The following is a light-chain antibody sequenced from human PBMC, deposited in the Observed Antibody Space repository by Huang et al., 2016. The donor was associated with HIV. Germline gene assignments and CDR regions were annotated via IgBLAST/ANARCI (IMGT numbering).Light chain of an antibody. CDR2: DAS. CDR1: QNVRSY. V-gene: IGKV3-11*01. Sequence: EIVLTQSPATLSLSPGERANLSCRASQNVRSYLAWYQQKPGQAPRLLIHDASTRATGIPARFSGSGSGTDFTLTINSLEPEDFAIYYCQQRTNWPLTFGGGTKVEIK. CDR3: QQRTNWPLT. J-gene: IGKJ4*01.